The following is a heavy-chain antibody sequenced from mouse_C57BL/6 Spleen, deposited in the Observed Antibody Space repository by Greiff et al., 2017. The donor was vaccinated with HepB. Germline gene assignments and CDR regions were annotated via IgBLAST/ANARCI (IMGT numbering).Heavy chain of an antibody. J-gene: IGHJ1*03. Sequence: VQLQQPGAELVKPGASVKLSCKASGYTFTSYWMHWVKQRPGQGLEWIGMIHPNSGSTNYNEKFKSKATLTVDKSSSTAYMKLSSLTSEDSAVYYCARSRDYDWYFDVWGTGTTVTVSS. CDR3: ARSRDYDWYFDV. V-gene: IGHV1-64*01. CDR1: GYTFTSYW. D-gene: IGHD2-4*01. CDR2: IHPNSGST.